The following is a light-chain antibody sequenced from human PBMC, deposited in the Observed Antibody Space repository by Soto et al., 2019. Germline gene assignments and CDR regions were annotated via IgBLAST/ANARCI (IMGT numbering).Light chain of an antibody. CDR1: QGISNY. J-gene: IGKJ5*01. V-gene: IGKV1-9*01. Sequence: DIQLTQSPSFLSASVGDRVTITCRARQGISNYLAWYQQKPGKAPNLLIYVASTLQSGVPSRFSGSGSGTEFTLTIRSLQPEDLATYYCQQLCSFPPTFGQGTRLEIK. CDR3: QQLCSFPPT. CDR2: VAS.